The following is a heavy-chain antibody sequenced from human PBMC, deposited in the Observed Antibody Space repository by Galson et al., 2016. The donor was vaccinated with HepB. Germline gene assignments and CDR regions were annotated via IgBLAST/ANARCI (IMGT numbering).Heavy chain of an antibody. V-gene: IGHV4-34*01. CDR3: ARGSLKGRGGFDY. J-gene: IGHJ4*02. CDR1: GGSFAGSH. Sequence: LSLTCAVYGGSFAGSHWSWIRHLPGQGLEWIGEIDHRGNTIYIPSLKSRVTISIDTSKNQFSLRLTTMTVADSAVYYCARGSLKGRGGFDYWGKGTLVTVSA. CDR2: IDHRGNT. D-gene: IGHD3-10*01.